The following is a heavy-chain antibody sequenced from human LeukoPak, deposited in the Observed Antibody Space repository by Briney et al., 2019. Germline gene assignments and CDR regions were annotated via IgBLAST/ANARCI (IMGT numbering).Heavy chain of an antibody. D-gene: IGHD3-10*01. CDR3: ARGPYYYGSGSPIDY. J-gene: IGHJ4*02. CDR2: INHSGST. V-gene: IGHV4-34*01. CDR1: GGSFSGYY. Sequence: SETLSLTCAVYGGSFSGYYWSWIRQPPGKGLEWIGEINHSGSTNYNPSLKSRVTISVDTSKNQFSLKLGSVTAADTAVYYCARGPYYYGSGSPIDYWGQGTLVTVSS.